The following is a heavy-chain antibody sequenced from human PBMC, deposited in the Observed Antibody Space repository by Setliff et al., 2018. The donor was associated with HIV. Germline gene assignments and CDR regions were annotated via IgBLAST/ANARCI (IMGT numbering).Heavy chain of an antibody. D-gene: IGHD3-22*01. J-gene: IGHJ4*02. CDR1: GFTFSDSV. CDR2: ISVDGSGK. CDR3: AREGGSSGYCGYFDY. V-gene: IGHV3-30*01. Sequence: QPGGSLRLSCTASGFTFSDSVMHWVRQPPGKGLEWVAAISVDGSGKFYADSVKGRFTISRDNSRNTLYLQMNSLRDEDTAVYYCAREGGSSGYCGYFDYWGQGTLVTVSS.